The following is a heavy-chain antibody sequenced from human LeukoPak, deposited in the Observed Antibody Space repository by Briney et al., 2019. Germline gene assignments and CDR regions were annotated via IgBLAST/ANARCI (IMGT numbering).Heavy chain of an antibody. D-gene: IGHD5-18*01. J-gene: IGHJ4*02. CDR2: ISDNGRTT. V-gene: IGHV3-48*04. CDR1: GFTFSSYS. CDR3: ARVMYSYGYSGSGDY. Sequence: QAGGSLRLSCAASGFTFSSYSMNWVRQAPGRGLEWVSYISDNGRTTHYADSVKGRFTISRDNAKNSLNLQMNSLTAEDTAVYYCARVMYSYGYSGSGDYWGQGTLVTVSS.